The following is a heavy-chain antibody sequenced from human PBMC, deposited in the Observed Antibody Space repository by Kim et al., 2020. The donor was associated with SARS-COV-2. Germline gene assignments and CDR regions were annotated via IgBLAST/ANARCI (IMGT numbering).Heavy chain of an antibody. CDR3: ARELYIYSWSTNNYYYGMDV. J-gene: IGHJ6*02. V-gene: IGHV1-3*01. Sequence: ASVKVSCKASGYTFTSYAMHWVRQAPGQRLEWMGWINAGNGNTKYSQKFQGRVTITRYTSASTAYMELSSLRSEDTAVYYCARELYIYSWSTNNYYYGMDVWGPGTTGTVSS. CDR2: INAGNGNT. CDR1: GYTFTSYA. D-gene: IGHD6-13*01.